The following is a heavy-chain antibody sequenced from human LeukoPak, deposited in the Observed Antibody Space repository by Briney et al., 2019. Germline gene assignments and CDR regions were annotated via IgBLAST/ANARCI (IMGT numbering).Heavy chain of an antibody. J-gene: IGHJ5*02. CDR2: IYYSGST. CDR3: ARDGVRGLTFNWFDP. CDR1: GGSISSYY. D-gene: IGHD3-10*01. Sequence: SETLSLTCTVSGGSISSYYWSWIRQPPGKGLEWIGYIYYSGSTNYNPSLKSRVTISVDTSKNQFPLKLSSVTAADTAVYYCARDGVRGLTFNWFDPWGQGTLVTVSS. V-gene: IGHV4-59*12.